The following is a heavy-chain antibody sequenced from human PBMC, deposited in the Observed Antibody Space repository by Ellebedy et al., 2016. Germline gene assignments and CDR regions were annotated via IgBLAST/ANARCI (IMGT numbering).Heavy chain of an antibody. CDR2: ISHDGSNE. J-gene: IGHJ6*02. Sequence: GGSLRLSXAASGFTFHIYAMHWVRQAPGKGLEWVAAISHDGSNEYYADSVKGRFTISRDNSKNTLYLQMNSLRVEDTAVYYCAKFLEMAVKSSTYYYGMDVWGQGTTVTVSS. D-gene: IGHD5-24*01. V-gene: IGHV3-30*18. CDR3: AKFLEMAVKSSTYYYGMDV. CDR1: GFTFHIYA.